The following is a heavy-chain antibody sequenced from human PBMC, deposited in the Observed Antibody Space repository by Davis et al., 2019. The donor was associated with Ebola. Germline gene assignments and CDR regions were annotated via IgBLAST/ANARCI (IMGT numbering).Heavy chain of an antibody. V-gene: IGHV4-59*08. Sequence: MPSETLSLTCTVSGGSISSYYWSWIRQPPGKGLEWIGYIYYSGSTNYNPSLKSRVTISVDTSKNQFSLKLSSVTAADTAVYYCASPLAYGMDVWGKGTTVTVSS. CDR1: GGSISSYY. CDR3: ASPLAYGMDV. D-gene: IGHD3-16*01. J-gene: IGHJ6*04. CDR2: IYYSGST.